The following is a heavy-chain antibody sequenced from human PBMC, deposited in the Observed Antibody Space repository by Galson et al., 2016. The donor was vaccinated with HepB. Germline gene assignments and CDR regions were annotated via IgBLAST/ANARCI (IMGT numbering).Heavy chain of an antibody. J-gene: IGHJ4*02. CDR2: IYDTGST. CDR3: ARDKGLAAAGRGKFDY. CDR1: GGSISSYY. V-gene: IGHV4-59*01. D-gene: IGHD6-25*01. Sequence: SETLSLTCTVSGGSISSYYWSWIRQPPGKGLEWIGYIYDTGSTNYNPSLKSRVTISVDTSKNQFSLNLSSVTAADTAVYYCARDKGLAAAGRGKFDYWGQGTRVTVSS.